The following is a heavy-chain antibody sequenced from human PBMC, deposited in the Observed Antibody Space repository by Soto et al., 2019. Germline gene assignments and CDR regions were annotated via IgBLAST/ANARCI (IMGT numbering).Heavy chain of an antibody. D-gene: IGHD2-15*01. J-gene: IGHJ5*02. CDR2: IYTSGST. V-gene: IGHV4-4*07. CDR1: GGSISRYY. CDR3: AGAPPCSGGTCDSHNWLDP. Sequence: PSETLSLTCTVSGGSISRYYWSWIRQPAGKGLEWIGRIYTSGSTNYNPSLKSRVTMSVDTSKNQFSLKLSSVTAADTAAYYCAGAPPCSGGTCDSHNWLDPWGQGTLVTVSS.